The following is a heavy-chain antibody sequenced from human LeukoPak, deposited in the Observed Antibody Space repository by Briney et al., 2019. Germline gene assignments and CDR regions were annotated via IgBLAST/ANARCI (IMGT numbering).Heavy chain of an antibody. D-gene: IGHD3-3*01. CDR1: GYTFTSYD. J-gene: IGHJ4*02. CDR3: ARDQYDTWSRRGNFDS. CDR2: MNPNSGNT. V-gene: IGHV1-8*01. Sequence: GASVKVSCKASGYTFTSYDINWVRQATGQGLEWMGWMNPNSGNTGYAQKFQGRVTMTRNTSISTAYMELNSLRVEDTAVFYCARDQYDTWSRRGNFDSWGQGTLVIVSS.